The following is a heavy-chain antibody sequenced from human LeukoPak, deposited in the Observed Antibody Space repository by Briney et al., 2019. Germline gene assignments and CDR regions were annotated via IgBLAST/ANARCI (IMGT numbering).Heavy chain of an antibody. J-gene: IGHJ6*02. Sequence: VGSLRLSCAASGFTFSSYEMNWVRQAPGKGLEWVSYISSSGSTIYYAESVKGRFTISRDNAKNSLYLQMNSLRAEDTAVYYCARDLHPMDWLEDGMDVWGQGTTVTVSS. CDR2: ISSSGSTI. CDR3: ARDLHPMDWLEDGMDV. D-gene: IGHD3/OR15-3a*01. CDR1: GFTFSSYE. V-gene: IGHV3-48*03.